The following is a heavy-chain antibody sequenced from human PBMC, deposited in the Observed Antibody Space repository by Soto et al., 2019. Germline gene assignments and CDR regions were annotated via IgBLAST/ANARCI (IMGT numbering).Heavy chain of an antibody. Sequence: QVQLVQSGAEVKKPGASVKVSCKASGYTFINNYMHWVRQAPGQGLEWMGVINPSGGSTTYAQKFQGRDXXTXDXXTSTAYIELSSLRVADTAVYYCARSDDDGANSLDYWGQGTLVTVSS. J-gene: IGHJ4*02. CDR3: ARSDDDGANSLDY. D-gene: IGHD4-17*01. CDR1: GYTFINNY. CDR2: INPSGGST. V-gene: IGHV1-46*03.